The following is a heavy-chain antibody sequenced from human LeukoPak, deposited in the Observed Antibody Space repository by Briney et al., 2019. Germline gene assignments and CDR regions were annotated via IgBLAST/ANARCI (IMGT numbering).Heavy chain of an antibody. CDR1: GGSSSGYY. V-gene: IGHV4-34*01. CDR3: ARRRLGFYFDY. D-gene: IGHD5-24*01. J-gene: IGHJ4*02. CDR2: INPRGST. Sequence: SETLSLTCGVYGGSSSGYYWSWIRQPPGKGLEWIGEINPRGSTNYNPSLKSRVTLSADTSKNQFSLTLNSVTAADTAVYYCARRRLGFYFDYWGQGTLVTVSS.